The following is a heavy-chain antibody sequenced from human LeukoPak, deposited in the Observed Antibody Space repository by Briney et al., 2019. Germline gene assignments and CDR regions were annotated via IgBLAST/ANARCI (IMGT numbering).Heavy chain of an antibody. CDR3: ASGRSGSGSYYTDYYYYMDV. J-gene: IGHJ6*03. D-gene: IGHD3-10*01. V-gene: IGHV4-38-2*02. Sequence: PSGTLSLTCTVSGYSFSSCDYWGWLRQPPGKGLEWTGSIYHSGSTYYNPSLKSRVTISVDTSKNQFSLQLSSVTAADTAVYYCASGRSGSGSYYTDYYYYMDVWGKGTTVTISS. CDR1: GYSFSSCDY. CDR2: IYHSGST.